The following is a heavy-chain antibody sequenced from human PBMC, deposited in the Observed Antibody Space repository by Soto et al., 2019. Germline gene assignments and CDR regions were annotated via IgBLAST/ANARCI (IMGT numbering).Heavy chain of an antibody. CDR3: AGAHYYYDSSGYFHD. D-gene: IGHD3-22*01. V-gene: IGHV4-31*03. CDR2: IYYSGST. J-gene: IGHJ4*02. Sequence: SETLSLTCTVSGGSISSGDYYWSWIRQHPGKGLEWIGYIYYSGSTYYNPSLKSRVTISVDTSKNQFSLKLSSVTAADTAVYYWAGAHYYYDSSGYFHDWGQGSLVPVPS. CDR1: GGSISSGDYY.